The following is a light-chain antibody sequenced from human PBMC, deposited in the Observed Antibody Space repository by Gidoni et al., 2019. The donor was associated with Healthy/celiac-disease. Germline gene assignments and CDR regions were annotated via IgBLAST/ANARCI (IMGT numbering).Light chain of an antibody. Sequence: QSVLTPPPSASGTPGQGVTISCSGSSSNIGSNTVTWYPQLPGTAPKLLIYSNNQRPSGVPDRFSGSKSGTSASLAISGLQSEDEADYYCAAWDDSLNGRVFGGGTKLTVL. CDR3: AAWDDSLNGRV. J-gene: IGLJ3*02. CDR1: SSNIGSNT. V-gene: IGLV1-44*01. CDR2: SNN.